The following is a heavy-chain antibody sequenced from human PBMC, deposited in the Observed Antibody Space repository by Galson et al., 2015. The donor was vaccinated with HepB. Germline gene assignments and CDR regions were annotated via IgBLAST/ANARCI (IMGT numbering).Heavy chain of an antibody. J-gene: IGHJ4*02. Sequence: SLRLSCASSGFTVSSNYMSWVRQAPGKGLEWVAVISYDGSNKYYADSVKGRFTISRDNSKNTLYLQMNSLRAEDTAVYYCAKDRYGPYCSGGSCYGVLFDYWGQGTLVTVSS. CDR1: GFTVSSNY. V-gene: IGHV3-30*18. CDR2: ISYDGSNK. D-gene: IGHD2-15*01. CDR3: AKDRYGPYCSGGSCYGVLFDY.